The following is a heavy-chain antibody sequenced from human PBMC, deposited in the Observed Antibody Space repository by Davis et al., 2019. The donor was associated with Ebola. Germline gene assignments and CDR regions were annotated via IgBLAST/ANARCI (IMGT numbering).Heavy chain of an antibody. V-gene: IGHV1-69*02. J-gene: IGHJ3*02. CDR2: IIAILDVT. Sequence: SVTVSCKASVGSFKRTTINCVRQAPGQGLEWMGRIIAILDVTDLPQRFQGRVTVTRDTSTTTVYMDLSSLRSEDTALYYCTTPGGQDSGYDVFDIWGQGTMVTVSS. D-gene: IGHD5-12*01. CDR1: VGSFKRTT. CDR3: TTPGGQDSGYDVFDI.